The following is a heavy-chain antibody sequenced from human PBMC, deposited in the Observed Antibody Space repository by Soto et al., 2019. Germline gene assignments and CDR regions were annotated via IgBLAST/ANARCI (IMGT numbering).Heavy chain of an antibody. CDR2: ISAYNGNT. Sequence: AAVKVSCKASGYTFTSYGISWVRQAPGQGLEWMGWISAYNGNTNYAQKLHGRVTMTTDTSTSTAYMELRSLRSDDTAVYYCARVLYYDSYDGMDVWGQGTTVTVSS. D-gene: IGHD3-3*01. CDR1: GYTFTSYG. V-gene: IGHV1-18*01. CDR3: ARVLYYDSYDGMDV. J-gene: IGHJ6*02.